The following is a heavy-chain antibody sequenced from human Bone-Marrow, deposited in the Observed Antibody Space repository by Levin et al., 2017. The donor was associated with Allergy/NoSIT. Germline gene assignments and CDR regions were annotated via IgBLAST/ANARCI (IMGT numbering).Heavy chain of an antibody. CDR1: GFSLSKREVS. Sequence: SGPTLVKPTQTLTLTCVVSGFSLSKREVSVGWIRQPPGKALEWLALIYWDDDKRYSPSLKTRLTITKDTSKNQVVLTMTNMDPVDTATYYCSHHYYGICTCLLGVFDDWGQATPVTVSS. CDR2: IYWDDDK. D-gene: IGHD3-9*01. V-gene: IGHV2-5*02. J-gene: IGHJ4*02. CDR3: SHHYYGICTCLLGVFDD.